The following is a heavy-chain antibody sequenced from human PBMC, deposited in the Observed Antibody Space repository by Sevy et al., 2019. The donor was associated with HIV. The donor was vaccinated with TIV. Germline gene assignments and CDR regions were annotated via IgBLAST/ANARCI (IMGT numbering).Heavy chain of an antibody. J-gene: IGHJ4*02. CDR3: ARVLVINQYNRRMAAAHYFDF. D-gene: IGHD6-13*01. V-gene: IGHV1-18*01. CDR1: GYTFSVYG. Sequence: ASVKVSCKASGYTFSVYGFSWVRQAPGQGLEWMGWISSYNGNTNYAQKFQDRVIMTTDTSTSTAYMELRSLRSDDTAIYFCARVLVINQYNRRMAAAHYFDFWGQGTLVTVSS. CDR2: ISSYNGNT.